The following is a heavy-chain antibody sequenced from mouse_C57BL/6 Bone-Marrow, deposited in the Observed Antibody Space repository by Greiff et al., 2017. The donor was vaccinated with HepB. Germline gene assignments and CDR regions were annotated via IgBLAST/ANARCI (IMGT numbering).Heavy chain of an antibody. J-gene: IGHJ1*03. CDR2: ISNGGGST. D-gene: IGHD1-1*01. CDR3: ARQWDYYGSSYWYFDV. Sequence: EVKLMESGGGLVQPGGSLKLSCAASGFTFSDYYMYWVRQTPEKRLEWVAYISNGGGSTYYPDTVKGRFTISRDNAKNTLYLQMSRLKSEDTAMYYCARQWDYYGSSYWYFDVWGTGTTVTVSS. V-gene: IGHV5-12*01. CDR1: GFTFSDYY.